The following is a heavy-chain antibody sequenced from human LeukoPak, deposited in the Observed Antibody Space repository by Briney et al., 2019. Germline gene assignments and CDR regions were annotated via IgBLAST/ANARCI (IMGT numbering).Heavy chain of an antibody. Sequence: SETLSLTCAVYGGSFSGYYWSWIRQPPGKGLEWIGEINHSGSTNYNPSLKSRVTISVDTSKNQFSLKLSSVTAADTAVYYCARRGGLLWFGETRDYFDYWGQGTLVTVSS. CDR1: GGSFSGYY. V-gene: IGHV4-34*01. J-gene: IGHJ4*02. CDR2: INHSGST. CDR3: ARRGGLLWFGETRDYFDY. D-gene: IGHD3-10*01.